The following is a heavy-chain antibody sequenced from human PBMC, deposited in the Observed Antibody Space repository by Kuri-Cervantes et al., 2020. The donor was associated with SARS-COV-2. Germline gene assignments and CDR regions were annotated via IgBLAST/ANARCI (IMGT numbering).Heavy chain of an antibody. CDR1: GFTFSNAW. D-gene: IGHD3-22*01. J-gene: IGHJ3*02. Sequence: GESLKISCAASGFTFSNAWMSWVRQAPGKGLEWVGRIKSKTDGGTTDYAAPVKGRFTISRDNSKNTLYLQMNSLRAEDTAVYYCARYPPSYDSTRRFAFDIWGQGTMVTVSS. CDR2: IKSKTDGGTT. CDR3: ARYPPSYDSTRRFAFDI. V-gene: IGHV3-15*01.